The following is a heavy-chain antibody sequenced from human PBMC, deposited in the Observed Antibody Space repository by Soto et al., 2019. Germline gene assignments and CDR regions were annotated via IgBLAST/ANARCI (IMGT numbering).Heavy chain of an antibody. J-gene: IGHJ4*02. V-gene: IGHV4-59*01. Sequence: PSETLSLTCTVSGGSISSYYWSWIRQPPGKGLEWIGYIYYSGSTNYNPSLKSRVTISVDTSKNQFSLKLSSVTAADTAVYYCARVWYSSSWYLDYWGQGTLVTVSS. CDR2: IYYSGST. D-gene: IGHD6-13*01. CDR1: GGSISSYY. CDR3: ARVWYSSSWYLDY.